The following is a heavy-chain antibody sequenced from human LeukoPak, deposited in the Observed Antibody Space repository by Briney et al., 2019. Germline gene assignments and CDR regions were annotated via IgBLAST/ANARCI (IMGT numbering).Heavy chain of an antibody. Sequence: KPSETLSLTCAVYGGSFSGYYWSWIRQPPGKGLEWIGEINHSGSTNYNPSLKSRVTISVDTSKNQFSLKVSSVTAADTAVYYCARGRYYYDHYFDYWGQGTLVTVSS. CDR2: INHSGST. V-gene: IGHV4-34*01. J-gene: IGHJ4*02. CDR1: GGSFSGYY. D-gene: IGHD3-22*01. CDR3: ARGRYYYDHYFDY.